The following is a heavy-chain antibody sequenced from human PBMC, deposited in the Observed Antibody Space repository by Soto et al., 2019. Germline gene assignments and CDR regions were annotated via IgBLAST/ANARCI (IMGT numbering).Heavy chain of an antibody. CDR1: GGSISSYY. Sequence: QVQLQESGPGLVKPSETLSLTCTVSGGSISSYYWSWIRQPPGKGLEWIGYIYYTGLSNSNPPLNSRVTMSVDTSKNQFSLKLSSVTAADTAVYYCASHSSHWPFFDFWGQGTLVTVSS. D-gene: IGHD6-13*01. CDR3: ASHSSHWPFFDF. V-gene: IGHV4-59*01. J-gene: IGHJ4*02. CDR2: IYYTGLS.